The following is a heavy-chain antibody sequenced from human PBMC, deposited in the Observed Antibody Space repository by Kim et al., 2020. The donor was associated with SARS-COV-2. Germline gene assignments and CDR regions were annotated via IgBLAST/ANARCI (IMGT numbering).Heavy chain of an antibody. Sequence: GGSLRLSCAASGFTVSSNYMSWVRQAPGKGLEWVSVIYSGGSTYYADSVKGRFTISRDNSKNTLYLQMNSLRAEDKAVYYCARARNEYQLLYPFYYWGQGTLVTVSS. V-gene: IGHV3-53*01. CDR1: GFTVSSNY. D-gene: IGHD2-2*02. CDR3: ARARNEYQLLYPFYY. J-gene: IGHJ4*02. CDR2: IYSGGST.